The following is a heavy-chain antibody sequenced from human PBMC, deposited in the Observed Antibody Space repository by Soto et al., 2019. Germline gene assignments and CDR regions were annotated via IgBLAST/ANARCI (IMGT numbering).Heavy chain of an antibody. V-gene: IGHV3-21*01. J-gene: IGHJ5*02. Sequence: PGGSLRLSCAASGFTFSNYAMNWVRQAPGQGLEWVSSILGSSGYIHYADSVKGRFTVSRDNDRNSLFLQMDSLRAEDTAVYYCARGFEDYVWGTYHSHHWGPGTLVTVST. CDR2: ILGSSGYI. CDR1: GFTFSNYA. D-gene: IGHD3-16*02. CDR3: ARGFEDYVWGTYHSHH.